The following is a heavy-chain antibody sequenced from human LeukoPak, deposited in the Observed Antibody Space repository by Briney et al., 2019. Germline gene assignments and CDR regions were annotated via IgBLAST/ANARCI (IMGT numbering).Heavy chain of an antibody. CDR1: GFTFSSYS. CDR3: ARGWLSLDY. J-gene: IGHJ4*02. Sequence: GGSLRLSCAASGFTFSSYSMNWVRQAPGKGLEWVSYISSSSSTIYYADSVKGRFTISRDNAKNSLYLQMNSLRAEDTAVYYCARGWLSLDYWGQGTLVTVSS. D-gene: IGHD3-22*01. V-gene: IGHV3-48*01. CDR2: ISSSSSTI.